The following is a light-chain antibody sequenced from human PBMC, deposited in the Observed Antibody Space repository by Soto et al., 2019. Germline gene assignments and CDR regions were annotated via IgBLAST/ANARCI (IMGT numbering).Light chain of an antibody. CDR2: AAS. J-gene: IGKJ1*01. Sequence: DIQMSQSPSSLSASVGDRVTITCRASQGIGDALGWYQQKPGKAPKRLIYAASTLQSGVPSRFSGSASGTEVTITISSLQQDDGSTYYCLQQNEFWWTFGQGTKVDIK. CDR1: QGIGDA. CDR3: LQQNEFWWT. V-gene: IGKV1-17*01.